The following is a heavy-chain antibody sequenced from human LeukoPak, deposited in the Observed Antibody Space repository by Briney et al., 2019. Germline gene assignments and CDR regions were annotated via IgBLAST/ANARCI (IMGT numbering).Heavy chain of an antibody. CDR3: ARGSPYDFWSGYWSFDI. CDR2: INHSGST. D-gene: IGHD3-3*01. CDR1: GGSFSGYY. V-gene: IGHV4-34*01. J-gene: IGHJ3*02. Sequence: SQTLSLTCAVYGGSFSGYYWSWIRQPPGKGLEWIGEINHSGSTNYNPSLKSRVTISVDTSKNQFSLKLSSVTAADTAVYYCARGSPYDFWSGYWSFDIWGQGTMVTVSS.